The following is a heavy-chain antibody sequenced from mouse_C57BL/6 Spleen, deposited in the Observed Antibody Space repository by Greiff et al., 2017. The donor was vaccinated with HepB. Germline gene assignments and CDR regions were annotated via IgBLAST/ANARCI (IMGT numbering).Heavy chain of an antibody. CDR3: AKGGLPGDCAMDY. CDR2: IYPGDGDT. D-gene: IGHD3-1*01. J-gene: IGHJ4*01. CDR1: GYAFSSSW. V-gene: IGHV1-82*01. Sequence: QVQLQQSGPELVKPGASVKISCKASGYAFSSSWMNWVKQRPGKGLEWIGRIYPGDGDTNYNGKFKGKATLTADKSSSTAYMQLSSLTSEDSAVYVCAKGGLPGDCAMDYWGQGTSVTVSS.